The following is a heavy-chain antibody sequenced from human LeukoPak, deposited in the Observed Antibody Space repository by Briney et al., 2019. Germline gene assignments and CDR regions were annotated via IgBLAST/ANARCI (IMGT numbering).Heavy chain of an antibody. CDR1: GGTFSSYA. CDR2: IIPIFGIA. J-gene: IGHJ5*02. Sequence: SVKVSCKASGGTFSSYAISWVRLAPGQGLEWMGRIIPIFGIANYAQKFQGRVTITADKSTSTAYMELSSLRSEDTAVYYCARSPVVIDFNWFDPWGQGTLVTVSS. CDR3: ARSPVVIDFNWFDP. D-gene: IGHD3-22*01. V-gene: IGHV1-69*04.